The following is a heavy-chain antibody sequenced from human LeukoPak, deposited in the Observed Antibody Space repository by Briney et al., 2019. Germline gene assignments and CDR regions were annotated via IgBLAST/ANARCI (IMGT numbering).Heavy chain of an antibody. CDR3: ARANTSSSLGY. CDR1: GFTFSSYA. CDR2: ISYDGSNK. V-gene: IGHV3-30-3*01. Sequence: PGGSLRLSCAASGFTFSSYAMHWVRQAPGKGLEWVAVISYDGSNKYYADSVKGRFTISRDNSKNTLYLQMNSLRAEDTAVYYCARANTSSSLGYWGQGTLVTVSS. J-gene: IGHJ4*02. D-gene: IGHD6-6*01.